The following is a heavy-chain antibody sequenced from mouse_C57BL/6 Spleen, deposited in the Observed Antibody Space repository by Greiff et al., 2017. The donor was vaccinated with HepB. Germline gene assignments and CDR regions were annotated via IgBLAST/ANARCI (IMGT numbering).Heavy chain of an antibody. J-gene: IGHJ4*01. CDR1: GYTFTSYW. CDR2: IHPNSGST. D-gene: IGHD2-1*01. CDR3: ARGGNYEDYAMDY. V-gene: IGHV1-64*01. Sequence: QVQLKESGAELVKPGASVKLSCKASGYTFTSYWMHWVKQRPGQGLEWIGMIHPNSGSTNYNEKFKSKATLTVDKSSSTAYMQLSSLTSEDSAVYYCARGGNYEDYAMDYWGQGTSVTVSS.